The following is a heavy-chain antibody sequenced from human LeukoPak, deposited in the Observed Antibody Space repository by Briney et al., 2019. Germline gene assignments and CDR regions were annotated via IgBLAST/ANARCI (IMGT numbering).Heavy chain of an antibody. Sequence: TSETLSLTCTVSGGSISSYYWSWIRQPPGKGLEWIGYIYYSGSTNYNPSLKSRVTISVDTSKNQFSLKLSSVTAADTAVYYCAGLDQLLFDYWGQGTLVTVSS. CDR1: GGSISSYY. J-gene: IGHJ4*02. CDR3: AGLDQLLFDY. V-gene: IGHV4-59*12. D-gene: IGHD2-2*01. CDR2: IYYSGST.